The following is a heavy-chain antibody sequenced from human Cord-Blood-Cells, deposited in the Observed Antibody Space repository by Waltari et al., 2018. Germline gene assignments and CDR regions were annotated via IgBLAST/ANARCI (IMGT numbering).Heavy chain of an antibody. V-gene: IGHV1-69*01. CDR1: GGTFSSYA. CDR3: ARAKEQQLGSFDY. J-gene: IGHJ4*02. Sequence: QVQLVQSGAEVKKPGSSVKVACKASGGTFSSYAISWVGQAPGQGLEWMGGIIPIFGTANYAQKFQGRVTITADESTSTAYMELSSLRSEDTAVYYCARAKEQQLGSFDYWGQGTLVTVSS. CDR2: IIPIFGTA. D-gene: IGHD6-13*01.